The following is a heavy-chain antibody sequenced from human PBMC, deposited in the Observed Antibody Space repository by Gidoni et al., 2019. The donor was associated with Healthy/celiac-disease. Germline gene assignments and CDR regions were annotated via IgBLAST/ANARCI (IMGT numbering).Heavy chain of an antibody. CDR2: IYYSGST. V-gene: IGHV4-59*01. J-gene: IGHJ4*02. CDR1: GGSISSYY. Sequence: QVQLQESGPGLVTPSETLSLTCTVPGGSISSYYWSWIRQPPGKGPEWIGYIYYSGSTNYNPSLKSRVTISVDTSKNQFSLKLSSVTAADTAVYYCARSYYDSSGGYYFDYWGQGTLVTVSS. D-gene: IGHD3-22*01. CDR3: ARSYYDSSGGYYFDY.